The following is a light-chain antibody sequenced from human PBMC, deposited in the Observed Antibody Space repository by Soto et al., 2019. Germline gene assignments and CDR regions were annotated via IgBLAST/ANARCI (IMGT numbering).Light chain of an antibody. J-gene: IGKJ2*01. Sequence: DIVMTQSPDSLAVSLGEWATINCKSSQSVLYSSNNKNYLAWYQQKPGQPPKLLIYWASTRESGVPDRFSGSGSGTDFPLTISSLQAEDVAVYYCQQYYRTPHTFGQGTKLEIK. CDR2: WAS. CDR3: QQYYRTPHT. V-gene: IGKV4-1*01. CDR1: QSVLYSSNNKNY.